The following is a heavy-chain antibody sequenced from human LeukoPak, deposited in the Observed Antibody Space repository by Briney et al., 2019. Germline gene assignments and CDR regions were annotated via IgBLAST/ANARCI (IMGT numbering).Heavy chain of an antibody. CDR1: GFTFSTYD. V-gene: IGHV3-13*04. CDR3: ARRYCSNGSCKGAFDI. Sequence: GGSLRLSCAAAGFTFSTYDMHWVRQGPGKGPERVSGICTSGETYYAGSVKARFTIYRENAKNSLYLQLNSMRAGETAVYYCARRYCSNGSCKGAFDIWGHGTMVTVSS. J-gene: IGHJ3*02. CDR2: ICTSGET. D-gene: IGHD2-15*01.